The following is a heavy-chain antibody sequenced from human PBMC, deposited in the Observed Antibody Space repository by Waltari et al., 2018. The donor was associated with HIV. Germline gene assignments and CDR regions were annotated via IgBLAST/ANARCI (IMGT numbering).Heavy chain of an antibody. J-gene: IGHJ3*02. V-gene: IGHV3-74*01. Sequence: VQLAESGGGLVPPGGSLRPSCAAPGSTFSSSRMHWVRQAPGKGMWCVSRIHSDGSSTSYADSVKGRFTISRDNAKNTLYLQMNSLRAEDTAVYYCARGNGHAFDIWGQGTMVTVSS. CDR3: ARGNGHAFDI. D-gene: IGHD2-8*01. CDR2: IHSDGSST. CDR1: GSTFSSSR.